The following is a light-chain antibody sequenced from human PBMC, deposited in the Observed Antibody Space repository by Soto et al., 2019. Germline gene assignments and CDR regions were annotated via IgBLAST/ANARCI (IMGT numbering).Light chain of an antibody. V-gene: IGKV3-11*01. CDR3: HHRKNWPWT. J-gene: IGKJ1*01. CDR2: DTS. CDR1: QSVSPY. Sequence: EIVLTQSPATLSLSPGERATLSCRASQSVSPYLAWYQQKPGQVPRLPIYDTSTRATGIPARFSGSGFGTDSTLTIRSRKPEDLAEYYCHHRKNWPWTCGQGTKVEVK.